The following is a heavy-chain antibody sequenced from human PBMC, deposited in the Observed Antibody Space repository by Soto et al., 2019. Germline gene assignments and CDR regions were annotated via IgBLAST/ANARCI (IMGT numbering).Heavy chain of an antibody. Sequence: QVQLVQSGAEVKKPGSSVKVSCKVSGGTFSSYAIGWVRQAPGQGLEWMGGIIPITGTVNYAQKFQGRVTITEDESTTTVYMELSSLRSEDTAVYYCAREYSSSAQYLYFDLWGRGTLVTVSS. CDR2: IIPITGTV. D-gene: IGHD6-6*01. CDR1: GGTFSSYA. V-gene: IGHV1-69*01. J-gene: IGHJ2*01. CDR3: AREYSSSAQYLYFDL.